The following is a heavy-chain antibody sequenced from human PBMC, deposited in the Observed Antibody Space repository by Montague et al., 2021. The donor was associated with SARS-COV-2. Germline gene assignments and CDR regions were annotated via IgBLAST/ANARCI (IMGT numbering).Heavy chain of an antibody. CDR3: ARIPRGYSYGYYYYYGMDV. CDR2: INHSGST. Sequence: ETLSLTCAVYGGSFSGYYWSWIRQPPGKGLEWIGEINHSGSTNYNPSLRSRVTISVDTSKNQFSLKLSSVTAADTAVYYCARIPRGYSYGYYYYYGMDVWGQGTTVTVSS. J-gene: IGHJ6*02. CDR1: GGSFSGYY. D-gene: IGHD5-18*01. V-gene: IGHV4-34*01.